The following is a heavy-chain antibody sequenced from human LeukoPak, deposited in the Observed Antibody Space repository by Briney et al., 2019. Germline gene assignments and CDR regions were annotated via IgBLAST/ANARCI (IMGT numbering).Heavy chain of an antibody. J-gene: IGHJ1*01. V-gene: IGHV4-39*01. D-gene: IGHD3-22*01. CDR3: AESYYSDSSGYYFLGYFQH. CDR1: GGSISSSSYF. CDR2: FSYSGST. Sequence: SETLSLTCIVSGGSISSSSYFWGWIRQPPGKGLEWIGSFSYSGSTYYSPSLMSRVTTSVDTSRNQFSLKLGSVTAADTAVYYCAESYYSDSSGYYFLGYFQHWGQGTLVTVSS.